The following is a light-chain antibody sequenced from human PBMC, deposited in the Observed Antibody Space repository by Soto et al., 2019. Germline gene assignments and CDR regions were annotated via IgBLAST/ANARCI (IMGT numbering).Light chain of an antibody. CDR3: QQTFSIPFT. J-gene: IGKJ3*01. Sequence: DIQMTQSPSSVSASVGDRVTITCRASEDISSWLAWYQQKPGKAPKLLIYAASSLQSGVPSRFSGSGSGTDFTLGINSLQPEDFATYYCQQTFSIPFTFGPGSRLDIK. V-gene: IGKV1-12*01. CDR2: AAS. CDR1: EDISSW.